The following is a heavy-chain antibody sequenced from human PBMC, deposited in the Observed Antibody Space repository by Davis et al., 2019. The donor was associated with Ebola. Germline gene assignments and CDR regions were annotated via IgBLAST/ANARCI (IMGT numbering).Heavy chain of an antibody. Sequence: PSETLSLTCAISGDSVSSGGWNWIRQSPSRGLEWLGRTYYSSKWYNDYAVSVKSRININPDTSKNQFSLQLNSVTPEDTAVYYCARGWLRTGFDYWGQGAPVTVSS. V-gene: IGHV6-1*01. J-gene: IGHJ4*02. CDR1: GDSVSSGG. CDR2: TYYSSKWYN. D-gene: IGHD5-12*01. CDR3: ARGWLRTGFDY.